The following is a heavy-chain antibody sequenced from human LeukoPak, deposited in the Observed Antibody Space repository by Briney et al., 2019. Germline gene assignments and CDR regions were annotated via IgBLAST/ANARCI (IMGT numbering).Heavy chain of an antibody. J-gene: IGHJ5*02. V-gene: IGHV4-61*02. CDR2: VYSSGST. CDR3: ARTPLRGATFFTSYPNWFAT. D-gene: IGHD3-10*01. CDR1: GGSISSGSYY. Sequence: PSETLSLTCTVSGGSISSGSYYWSRIRQPAGKGLEWIGRVYSSGSTDYNPSLKSRLSISVDTSKIQFSLRLSSVTVADTAVYYCARTPLRGATFFTSYPNWFATWGQGTLVTVSS.